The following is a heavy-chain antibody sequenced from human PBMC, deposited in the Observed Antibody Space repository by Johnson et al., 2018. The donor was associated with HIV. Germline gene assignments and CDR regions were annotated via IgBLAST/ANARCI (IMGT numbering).Heavy chain of an antibody. CDR1: GFTFSTYG. CDR2: ISTDGNNK. J-gene: IGHJ3*02. CDR3: ARDDIRDGKSFDI. Sequence: QMLLVESGGGVVQPGRSLRLSCAASGFTFSTYGMHWVRQTPGKGLEWVALISTDGNNKYYADSVKGRFTISRDNSKNTLYLQMNSLRAEDTGVYYCARDDIRDGKSFDIWGQGTMVTVSS. V-gene: IGHV3-30*03.